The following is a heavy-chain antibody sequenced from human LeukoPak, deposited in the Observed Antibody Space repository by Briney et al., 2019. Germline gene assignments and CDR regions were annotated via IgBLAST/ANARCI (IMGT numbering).Heavy chain of an antibody. CDR3: SRDQTPYY. CDR2: IASKTYGGTA. CDR1: GFTFGDYA. V-gene: IGHV3-49*04. J-gene: IGHJ4*02. Sequence: GGSLRLSCTAPGFTFGDYAMTWVRQAPGKGLEWVGFIASKTYGGTAEYAASVKGRFTISRDDSKSIAYLQMNSLKTEDTAVYFCSRDQTPYYWGQGTLVTVSS.